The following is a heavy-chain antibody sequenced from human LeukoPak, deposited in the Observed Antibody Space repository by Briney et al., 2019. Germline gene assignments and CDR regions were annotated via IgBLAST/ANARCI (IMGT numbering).Heavy chain of an antibody. CDR3: ATDREDYDSSGYYLSDALDI. CDR2: ISSSTTTI. Sequence: GGSLRLSCAVSGFTFSGYSMKWVRQAPGKGLEWVSYISSSTTTIYHADSVKGRFTVSRDNAKNSLYLQMDSLRVEDTAVYYCATDREDYDSSGYYLSDALDIWGQGTMVTVSS. J-gene: IGHJ3*02. V-gene: IGHV3-48*01. CDR1: GFTFSGYS. D-gene: IGHD3-22*01.